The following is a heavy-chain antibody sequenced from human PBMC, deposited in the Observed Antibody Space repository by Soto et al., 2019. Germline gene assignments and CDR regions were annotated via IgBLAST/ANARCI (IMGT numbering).Heavy chain of an antibody. CDR3: ARLQAITGPPEDAFEM. D-gene: IGHD2-21*01. Sequence: SETLSLTCTVSGGSINSRSYYWGWIRQPPGKGLEWIGSIFYSGSTYYNPSVQSRVTISVDTSKNQFSLMLSSVIAADTAVYYCARLQAITGPPEDAFEMWGPGTMVTASS. V-gene: IGHV4-39*01. J-gene: IGHJ3*02. CDR1: GGSINSRSYY. CDR2: IFYSGST.